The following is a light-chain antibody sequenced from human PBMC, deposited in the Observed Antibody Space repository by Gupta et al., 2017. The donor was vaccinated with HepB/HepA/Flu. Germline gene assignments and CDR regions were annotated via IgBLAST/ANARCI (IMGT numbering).Light chain of an antibody. Sequence: QSALTQPASVSRSPGQSITISCTGTSSDVGGYNYVSWYQQHPGKAPQLMIYDVTNRPSGVSNRFSGSKSGNTASLTISGLQAGDEADYYCSSYTSSSPLVVFGGGTKLTVL. J-gene: IGLJ2*01. CDR2: DVT. V-gene: IGLV2-14*01. CDR1: SSDVGGYNY. CDR3: SSYTSSSPLVV.